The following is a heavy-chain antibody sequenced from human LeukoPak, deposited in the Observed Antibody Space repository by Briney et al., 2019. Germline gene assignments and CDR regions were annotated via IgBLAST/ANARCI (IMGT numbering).Heavy chain of an antibody. D-gene: IGHD4-23*01. J-gene: IGHJ3*02. CDR3: ARVGNCGAFDI. Sequence: PGGSLRPSCQAFGSSLGDFSMPWVGRVQGKGWEYVSAITGDGGSTYYANYVKGRFTISRDNSESTLYLQMGSLRAEDMAVYFCARVGNCGAFDIWGQGTMVTVFS. CDR2: ITGDGGST. CDR1: GSSLGDFS. V-gene: IGHV3-64*01.